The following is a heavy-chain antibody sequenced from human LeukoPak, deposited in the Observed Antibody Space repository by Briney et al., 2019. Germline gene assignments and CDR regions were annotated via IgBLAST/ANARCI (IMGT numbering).Heavy chain of an antibody. CDR2: INHSGST. Sequence: SETLSLTCAVYGGSFSGYYWSWIRQPPGKGLEWIGEINHSGSTNYNPSLKSRVTISVDTSKNQFSLKLSSVTAADTAVYYCARSGYYYGSGSYRYYFDYWGQGTLVTVSS. V-gene: IGHV4-34*01. D-gene: IGHD3-10*01. J-gene: IGHJ4*02. CDR1: GGSFSGYY. CDR3: ARSGYYYGSGSYRYYFDY.